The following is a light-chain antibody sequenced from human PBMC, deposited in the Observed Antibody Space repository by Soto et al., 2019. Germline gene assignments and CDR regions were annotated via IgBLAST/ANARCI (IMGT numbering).Light chain of an antibody. Sequence: DIQMTQSPSFVSASVGDRVTITCRASQGISSWLAWYQHKPGRAPKLLIHAASCFESGVPSRFSGSGSGTDFTLTISSLQPEDFATYYCQQTTSFPLTFGGGTKVEIK. V-gene: IGKV1-12*01. CDR1: QGISSW. J-gene: IGKJ4*01. CDR3: QQTTSFPLT. CDR2: AAS.